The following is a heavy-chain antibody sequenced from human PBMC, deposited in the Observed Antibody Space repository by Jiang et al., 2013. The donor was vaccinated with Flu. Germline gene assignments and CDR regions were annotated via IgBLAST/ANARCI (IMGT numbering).Heavy chain of an antibody. CDR2: IYYSGST. D-gene: IGHD6-19*01. V-gene: IGHV4-39*01. J-gene: IGHJ4*02. CDR1: GGSISSYY. CDR3: ARHSSGPLGYFDY. Sequence: LLKPSETLSLTCTVSGGSISSYYWSWIRQPPGKGLEWIGSIYYSGSTYYNPSLKSRVTISVDTSKNQFSLKLSSVTAADTAVYYCARHSSGPLGYFDYWGQGTLVTVSS.